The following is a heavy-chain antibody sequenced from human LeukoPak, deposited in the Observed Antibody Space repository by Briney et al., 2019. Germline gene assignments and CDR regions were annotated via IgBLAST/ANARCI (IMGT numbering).Heavy chain of an antibody. Sequence: SETLSLTCAVSGGSISSSNWWSWVRQPPGKGLEWIGEIFHSGITNYNPSLKSRVTISVDTSKNQFSLKLSSVTAADTAVYYCARHAPYSTNWCERRAFDIWGQGTMVTVSS. V-gene: IGHV4-4*02. D-gene: IGHD6-13*01. CDR1: GGSISSSNW. J-gene: IGHJ3*02. CDR2: IFHSGIT. CDR3: ARHAPYSTNWCERRAFDI.